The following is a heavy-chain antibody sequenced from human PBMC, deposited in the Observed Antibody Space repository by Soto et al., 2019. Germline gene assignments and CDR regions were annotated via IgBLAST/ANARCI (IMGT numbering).Heavy chain of an antibody. CDR1: GFTFSSYE. Sequence: GGSLRLSCAASGFTFSSYEMNWVRQAPGKGLEWVSYISSSGSTIYYPDSVKGRFTISRDNAENSLYLQMSSLRVEDTAIYYCATQARDYWGQGTLVTVSS. CDR2: ISSSGSTI. V-gene: IGHV3-48*03. CDR3: ATQARDY. J-gene: IGHJ4*02.